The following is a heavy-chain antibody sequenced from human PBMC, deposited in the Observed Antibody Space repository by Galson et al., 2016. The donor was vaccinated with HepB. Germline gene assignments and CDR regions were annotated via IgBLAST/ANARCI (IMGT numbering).Heavy chain of an antibody. D-gene: IGHD2-15*01. Sequence: SVKVSCKASEYTFSNYDINWVRQAIGQGPEYMGWINPRSGNTGYAQKFQDRVTMTRNTAITTAYMELSSLTSEDTAVYYCARETRGGTMSKVMDAWGQGTTVTVS. CDR2: INPRSGNT. CDR3: ARETRGGTMSKVMDA. V-gene: IGHV1-8*01. J-gene: IGHJ6*02. CDR1: EYTFSNYD.